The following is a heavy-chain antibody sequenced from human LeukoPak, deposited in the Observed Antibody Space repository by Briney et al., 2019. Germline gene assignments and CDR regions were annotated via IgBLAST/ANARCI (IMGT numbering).Heavy chain of an antibody. CDR3: ARGGYYYDSSGYLAPFDY. J-gene: IGHJ4*02. D-gene: IGHD3-22*01. CDR2: IYHSGST. Sequence: PSQTLSLTCTVSGGSISSGDYYWSWIRQPPGKGLEWIGYIYHSGSTYYNPSLKSRVTISVDTSKNQFSLKLSSVTAADTAVYYCARGGYYYDSSGYLAPFDYWGQGTLVTVSS. CDR1: GGSISSGDYY. V-gene: IGHV4-30-4*01.